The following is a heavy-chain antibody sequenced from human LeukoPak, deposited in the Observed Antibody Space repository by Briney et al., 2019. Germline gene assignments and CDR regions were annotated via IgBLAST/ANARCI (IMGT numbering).Heavy chain of an antibody. CDR3: ATDPADTYPNWYFDL. CDR1: GFTFSSYA. Sequence: PGGSLRLSCAASGFTFSSYAVSWVRQAPGKGLEWVSAISGSSTYYADSVKGRFTISRDNSKNTLYLQMNSLRAEDTAVYYRATDPADTYPNWYFDLWGRGTLVTVSS. J-gene: IGHJ2*01. V-gene: IGHV3-23*01. D-gene: IGHD5-18*01. CDR2: ISGSST.